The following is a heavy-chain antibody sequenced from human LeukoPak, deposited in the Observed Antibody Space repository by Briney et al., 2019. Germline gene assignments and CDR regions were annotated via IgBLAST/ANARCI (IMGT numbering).Heavy chain of an antibody. J-gene: IGHJ4*02. D-gene: IGHD3-10*01. CDR2: IYYSGST. CDR3: AASPYYGSGSYSEAPFDY. V-gene: IGHV4-59*01. Sequence: SETLSLTCTVSGGSISSYYWSWIRQPPGKGLEWIGYIYYSGSTNYNPSLKSRVTISVDTSKNQFSLKLSSVTAADTAVYYCAASPYYGSGSYSEAPFDYWGQGTLVTVSS. CDR1: GGSISSYY.